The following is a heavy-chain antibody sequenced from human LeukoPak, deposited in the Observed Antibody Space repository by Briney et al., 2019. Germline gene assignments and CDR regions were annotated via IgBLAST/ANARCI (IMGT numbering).Heavy chain of an antibody. CDR3: ARVRRSGSYPSYFDY. CDR1: GGSVSSYY. J-gene: IGHJ4*02. CDR2: IYYSGST. V-gene: IGHV4-59*02. D-gene: IGHD3-22*01. Sequence: NTSETLSLTCTVSGGSVSSYYWSWIRHPPEKGLEGIGYIYYSGSTSYNPSLKSRVSISVDTSNNQFSLKLTSVTAADTAVYYCARVRRSGSYPSYFDYWGQGTLVTVSS.